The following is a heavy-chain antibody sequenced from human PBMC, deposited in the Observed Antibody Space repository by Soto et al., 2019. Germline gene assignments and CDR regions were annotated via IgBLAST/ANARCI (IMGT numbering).Heavy chain of an antibody. CDR3: ALTYYYDSSGYAPYYYYGVDV. Sequence: GASLKISCKRSGYSFTSYSIVWVRQIPGKGLEWMGIIYPGDSDTRYSPSFQGQVTISADKSISTAYLQWSSLKASDTAMYYCALTYYYDSSGYAPYYYYGVDVWGQGTTVTVSS. J-gene: IGHJ6*02. CDR1: GYSFTSYS. D-gene: IGHD3-22*01. V-gene: IGHV5-51*01. CDR2: IYPGDSDT.